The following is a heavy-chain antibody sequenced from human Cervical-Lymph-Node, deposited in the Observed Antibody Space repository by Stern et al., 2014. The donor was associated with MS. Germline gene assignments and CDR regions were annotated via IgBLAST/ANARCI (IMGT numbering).Heavy chain of an antibody. J-gene: IGHJ4*02. Sequence: VQLVASGGGVVQPGRSLGLSCAASGFTFSMYGMHRVRQAPGKGLEGLAVISYDGSIKYYADSVKGRFTISRDNSKKMLFLQMNSLRPEDTAVFYCARGGGISHLDFWGQGALVTVSS. V-gene: IGHV3-30*03. CDR2: ISYDGSIK. CDR1: GFTFSMYG. CDR3: ARGGGISHLDF. D-gene: IGHD3-3*02.